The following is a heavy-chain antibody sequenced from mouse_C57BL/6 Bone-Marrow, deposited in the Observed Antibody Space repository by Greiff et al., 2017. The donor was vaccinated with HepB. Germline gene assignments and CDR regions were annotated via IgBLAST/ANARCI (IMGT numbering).Heavy chain of an antibody. CDR1: GYTFTSYW. V-gene: IGHV1-55*01. J-gene: IGHJ3*01. CDR2: IYPGSGST. D-gene: IGHD4-1*01. Sequence: QVQLQQPGAELVKPGASVKMSCKASGYTFTSYWITWVKQRPGQGLEWIGDIYPGSGSTNYNEKFKSKATLTGDTSSSTAYMQLSSLTSEDSAVYYCAGGWDDWFAYWGQGTLVTVSA. CDR3: AGGWDDWFAY.